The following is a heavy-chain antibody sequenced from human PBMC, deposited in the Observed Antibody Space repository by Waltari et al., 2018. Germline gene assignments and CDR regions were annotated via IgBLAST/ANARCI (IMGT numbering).Heavy chain of an antibody. V-gene: IGHV4-59*01. CDR1: GGYISSYY. D-gene: IGHD3-3*01. CDR2: SYSSGST. J-gene: IGHJ4*02. Sequence: QVQLQESGPGLVTTSETLSLTCTVSGGYISSYYWSWIRQPPGKGLEWIGYSYSSGSTHYNPALRSRVTISVDTSKNQFALKRSSVTAADTAVYYCARGGGITIFGVDYFAGLDYWGQGTLVTVSS. CDR3: ARGGGITIFGVDYFAGLDY.